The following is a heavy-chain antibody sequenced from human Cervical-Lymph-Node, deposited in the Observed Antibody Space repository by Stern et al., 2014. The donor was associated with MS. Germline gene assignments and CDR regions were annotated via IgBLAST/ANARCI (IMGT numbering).Heavy chain of an antibody. D-gene: IGHD1-1*01. CDR2: IHSVCGT. V-gene: IGHV4-34*01. CDR1: GASFSDNY. J-gene: IGHJ3*01. Sequence: QVQLQQWGAGLLRPSATLSLTCAVHGASFSDNYWSWIRQTPGKGLEWIGEIHSVCGTHYNPSLWSRTPLSVDASRNQFSLKLISLTAADTAMYYCARERKVERSARLLVSFDVWGQGTLVTVSS. CDR3: ARERKVERSARLLVSFDV.